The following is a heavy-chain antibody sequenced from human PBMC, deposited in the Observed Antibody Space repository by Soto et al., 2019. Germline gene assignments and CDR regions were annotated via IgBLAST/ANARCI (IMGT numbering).Heavy chain of an antibody. Sequence: SVKVSCKASGGTFSSYAISWVRQAPGQGLEWMGGIIPIFGTANYAQKFQGRVTITADKSTSTAYMELSSLRSEDTAVYYCARVDCSGGSCYSWNHYYYYGMDVWGQGTTVTVSS. CDR3: ARVDCSGGSCYSWNHYYYYGMDV. D-gene: IGHD2-15*01. V-gene: IGHV1-69*06. CDR2: IIPIFGTA. J-gene: IGHJ6*02. CDR1: GGTFSSYA.